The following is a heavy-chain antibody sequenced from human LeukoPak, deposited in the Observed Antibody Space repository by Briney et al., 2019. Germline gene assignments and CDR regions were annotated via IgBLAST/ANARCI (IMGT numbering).Heavy chain of an antibody. CDR3: ARAIYGESFDY. V-gene: IGHV4-39*07. J-gene: IGHJ4*02. CDR2: IYYSGST. Sequence: SETLSLTCTVSGGSISSYYWSWIRQPPGKGLEWIGSIYYSGSTYYNPSLKSRVTISVDTSKTQFSLKLNSVTAADTAVYYCARAIYGESFDYWGQGTLVTVSS. D-gene: IGHD3-10*01. CDR1: GGSISSYY.